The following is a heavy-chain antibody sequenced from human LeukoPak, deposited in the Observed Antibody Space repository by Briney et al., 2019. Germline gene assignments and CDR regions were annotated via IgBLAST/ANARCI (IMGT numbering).Heavy chain of an antibody. CDR3: AKEGPAGGYYYYMDV. CDR2: IYYSGST. D-gene: IGHD2-2*01. J-gene: IGHJ6*03. V-gene: IGHV4-39*07. Sequence: SETLSLTCTVSVGSISSSSYYWGWIRQPPGKGLEWIGSIYYSGSTYYSPSLKSRVTISVDTSKNQFSLKLSSVTAADTAVYYCAKEGPAGGYYYYMDVWGKGTTGTVSS. CDR1: VGSISSSSYY.